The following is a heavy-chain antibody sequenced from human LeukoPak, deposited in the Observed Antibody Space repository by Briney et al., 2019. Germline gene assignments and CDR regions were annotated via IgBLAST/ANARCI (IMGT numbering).Heavy chain of an antibody. Sequence: GSLRLSCAASGFTFSSYAMHWVRQAPGKGLEWVAVISYDGSNKYYADSVKGRFTISRDNSKNTLYLQMNSLRAEDTAVYYCARAIVGRLDYWGQGTLVTVSS. J-gene: IGHJ4*02. V-gene: IGHV3-30-3*01. CDR1: GFTFSSYA. CDR3: ARAIVGRLDY. D-gene: IGHD1-26*01. CDR2: ISYDGSNK.